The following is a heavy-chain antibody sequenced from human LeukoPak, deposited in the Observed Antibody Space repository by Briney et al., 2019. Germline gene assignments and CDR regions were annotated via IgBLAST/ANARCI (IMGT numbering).Heavy chain of an antibody. Sequence: GGSLRLSCAASGFTFSSYGMHWVRRALGKGLEWMTFIRFDGSEKYYADSVKGRFTISRDYSKNTLFLQMSSLRPEDTAVYYCALGKNFGYHYFDFWGQGALVTVSS. V-gene: IGHV3-30*02. J-gene: IGHJ4*02. CDR1: GFTFSSYG. CDR3: ALGKNFGYHYFDF. CDR2: IRFDGSEK. D-gene: IGHD2-2*03.